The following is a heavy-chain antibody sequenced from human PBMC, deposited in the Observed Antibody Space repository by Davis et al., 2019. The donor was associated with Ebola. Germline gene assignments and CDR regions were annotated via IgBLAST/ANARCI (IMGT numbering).Heavy chain of an antibody. CDR1: GGTFSSYA. Sequence: SVKVSCKASGGTFSSYAISWVRQAPGQGLEWMGGIIPIFGTANYAQKFQGRVTITADESTSTAYMELSSLRSEDTAVYYCASQLRAARPYYYYMDVWGKGTTVTVSS. D-gene: IGHD2-15*01. V-gene: IGHV1-69*13. CDR3: ASQLRAARPYYYYMDV. CDR2: IIPIFGTA. J-gene: IGHJ6*03.